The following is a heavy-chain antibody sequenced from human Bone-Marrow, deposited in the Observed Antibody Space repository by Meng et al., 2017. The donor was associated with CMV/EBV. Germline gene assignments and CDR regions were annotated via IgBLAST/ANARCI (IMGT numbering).Heavy chain of an antibody. CDR2: TYYRSKWYN. Sequence: SETLSLTCAISGDSVSSNSAAWNWIRQSPSRGLEWLGRTYYRSKWYNDYAVSVKSRITINPDTSKNQFSLQLNSVTPEDTAVYYCAREATCSSTSCYYYYYYYGMDVWGQGTTVTFSS. J-gene: IGHJ6*02. CDR3: AREATCSSTSCYYYYYYYGMDV. V-gene: IGHV6-1*01. D-gene: IGHD2-2*01. CDR1: GDSVSSNSAA.